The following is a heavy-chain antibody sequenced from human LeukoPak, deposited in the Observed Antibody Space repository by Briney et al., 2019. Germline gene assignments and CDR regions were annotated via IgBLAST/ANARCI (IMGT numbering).Heavy chain of an antibody. Sequence: SETLSLTCAVYGGSFSGYYWSWIRQPPGKGLEWIGEINHSGSTNYNPSLKSRVTISVDTSKSQFSLKLSSVTAADTAVYYCASATTLPLYSSSSANHNNLDYWGQGTLVTVSS. CDR2: INHSGST. D-gene: IGHD6-6*01. J-gene: IGHJ4*02. CDR1: GGSFSGYY. V-gene: IGHV4-34*01. CDR3: ASATTLPLYSSSSANHNNLDY.